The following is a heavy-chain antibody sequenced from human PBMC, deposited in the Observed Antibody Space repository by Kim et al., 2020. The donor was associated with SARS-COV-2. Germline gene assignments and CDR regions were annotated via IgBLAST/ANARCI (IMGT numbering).Heavy chain of an antibody. Sequence: GGSLRLSCLGSGLTFSDYCMHWVRQAPGRGLEWVANIKKDGSEKNYVGSVKGRFTVSRDNAKNSLYLQMNSLRAEDTGVYYCAREAFGPGTYWGQGIQVTVSS. CDR2: IKKDGSEK. D-gene: IGHD3-10*01. J-gene: IGHJ4*02. CDR3: AREAFGPGTY. CDR1: GLTFSDYC. V-gene: IGHV3-7*05.